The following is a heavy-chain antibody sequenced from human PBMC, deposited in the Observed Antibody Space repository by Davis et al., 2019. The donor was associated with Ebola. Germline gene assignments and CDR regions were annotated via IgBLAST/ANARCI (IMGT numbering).Heavy chain of an antibody. CDR3: ARAKYDFWSGHIDY. V-gene: IGHV3-66*01. J-gene: IGHJ4*02. CDR2: IYSGGST. Sequence: GESLKISCAASGFTFDDYAMHWVRQAPGKGLEWVSVIYSGGSTYYADSVKGRFTISRDNSKNTLYLQMNSLRAEDTAVYYCARAKYDFWSGHIDYWGQGTLVTVSS. D-gene: IGHD3-3*01. CDR1: GFTFDDYA.